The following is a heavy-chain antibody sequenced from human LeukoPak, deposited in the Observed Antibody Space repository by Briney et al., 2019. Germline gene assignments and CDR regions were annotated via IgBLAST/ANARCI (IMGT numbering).Heavy chain of an antibody. Sequence: ASVRVSCKASGYTFTSYGISWVRQAPGQGLEWMGWINPNSGGTNYAQKFQGRVTMTRDTSISTAYMELSRLRSDDTAVYYCALGDSSGPIDYWGQGTLVTVSS. J-gene: IGHJ4*02. CDR1: GYTFTSYG. V-gene: IGHV1-2*02. D-gene: IGHD3-22*01. CDR3: ALGDSSGPIDY. CDR2: INPNSGGT.